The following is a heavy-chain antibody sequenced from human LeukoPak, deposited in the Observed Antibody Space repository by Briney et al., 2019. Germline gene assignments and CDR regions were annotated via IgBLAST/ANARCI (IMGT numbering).Heavy chain of an antibody. Sequence: SETLSLTCTVSGGSVSGYYWNWIRQPPGKGLEWIGTIYYSGSTYYNPSLKSRVTISVDTSKNQFSLKLSSVTAADTAVYYCAKSVFYFASGSYYLYFDYWGQGTLVTVSS. J-gene: IGHJ4*02. D-gene: IGHD3-10*01. V-gene: IGHV4-59*02. CDR2: IYYSGST. CDR3: AKSVFYFASGSYYLYFDY. CDR1: GGSVSGYY.